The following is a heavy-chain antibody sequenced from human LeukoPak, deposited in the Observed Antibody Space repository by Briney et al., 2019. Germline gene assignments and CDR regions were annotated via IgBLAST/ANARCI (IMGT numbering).Heavy chain of an antibody. CDR3: ATLQPGYCSSTSCPDY. D-gene: IGHD2-2*01. J-gene: IGHJ4*02. V-gene: IGHV1-2*02. CDR1: GYTFTGYY. Sequence: ASVKVSCKASGYTFTGYYMHWVRQAPGQGLEWMGWINPNSGGTNYAQKFQGRVTMTRDTSISTAYMELSRLRSDDTAVYYCATLQPGYCSSTSCPDYWGQGTLVTVSS. CDR2: INPNSGGT.